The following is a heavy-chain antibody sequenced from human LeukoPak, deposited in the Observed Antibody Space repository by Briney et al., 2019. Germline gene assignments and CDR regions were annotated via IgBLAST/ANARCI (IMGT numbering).Heavy chain of an antibody. J-gene: IGHJ5*02. CDR2: INPNSGDT. CDR3: ARGRDYYGSGSYAWFDP. CDR1: GYIFTGYY. D-gene: IGHD3-10*01. V-gene: IGHV1-2*02. Sequence: GASVKVSCKASGYIFTGYYMHWVRQAPGQGLEWMGWINPNSGDTNYAQKFQGRVTMTRDTSISTAYMELSRLRSDDTAVYYCARGRDYYGSGSYAWFDPWGQGTLVTVSS.